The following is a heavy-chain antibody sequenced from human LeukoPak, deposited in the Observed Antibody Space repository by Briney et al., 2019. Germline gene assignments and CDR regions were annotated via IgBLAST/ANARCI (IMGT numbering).Heavy chain of an antibody. V-gene: IGHV3-30*02. CDR2: IRYDGGNK. D-gene: IGHD6-19*01. Sequence: GGSLRLSCAASGFIFSSYGMHWVRQAPGKGLEWVAFIRYDGGNKYYADSVKGRFTLSRDNSKNTLYLQINSLRAEDAAVYYCAKETKAVVATGNWFDPWGQGTLVTVSS. J-gene: IGHJ5*02. CDR3: AKETKAVVATGNWFDP. CDR1: GFIFSSYG.